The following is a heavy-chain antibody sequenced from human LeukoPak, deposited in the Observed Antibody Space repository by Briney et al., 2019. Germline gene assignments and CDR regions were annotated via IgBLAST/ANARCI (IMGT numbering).Heavy chain of an antibody. J-gene: IGHJ4*02. CDR3: AKREMIQLWFRLDY. D-gene: IGHD5-18*01. Sequence: PGLYLRLSCAASGFTFNSYARSWLRQAPGNGLELVSAISGSGGSTYYADSVKGRFTISRDNSKNTLYLQMNSLRAEDTAVYYCAKREMIQLWFRLDYWGQGTLVTVSS. CDR1: GFTFNSYA. CDR2: ISGSGGST. V-gene: IGHV3-23*01.